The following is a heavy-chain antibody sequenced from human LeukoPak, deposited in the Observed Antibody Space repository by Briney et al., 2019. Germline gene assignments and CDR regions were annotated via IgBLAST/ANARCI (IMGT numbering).Heavy chain of an antibody. V-gene: IGHV4-59*08. CDR2: IYYSGST. D-gene: IGHD4-23*01. Sequence: SETLSLTCTVSGGSISSYYWSWIRQPPGKGLEWIGYIYYSGSTDYNPSLKSRVTISVDTSKNQFSLKLSSVTAADTAVYYCARHYGGNSLGAFDIWGQGTTVIVSS. CDR1: GGSISSYY. J-gene: IGHJ3*02. CDR3: ARHYGGNSLGAFDI.